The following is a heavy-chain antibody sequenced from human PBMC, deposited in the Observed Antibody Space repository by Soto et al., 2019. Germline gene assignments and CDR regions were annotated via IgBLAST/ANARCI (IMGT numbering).Heavy chain of an antibody. J-gene: IGHJ5*02. V-gene: IGHV4-30-4*01. Sequence: SETLSLTCTVSGGSISSGDYYWSWIRQPPGKGLEWIGYIYYSGSTYYNPSLKSRVTISVDTSKNQFSLKLSSVTAADTAVYYCARAGVRVYWFDPWGQGTLVTAPQ. CDR2: IYYSGST. D-gene: IGHD3-10*01. CDR1: GGSISSGDYY. CDR3: ARAGVRVYWFDP.